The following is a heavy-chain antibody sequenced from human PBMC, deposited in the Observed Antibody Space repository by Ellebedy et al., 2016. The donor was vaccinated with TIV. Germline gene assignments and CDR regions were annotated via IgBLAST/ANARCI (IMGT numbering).Heavy chain of an antibody. Sequence: SETLSLTCTVSGVSISSSSYYWGWIRQPPGKGLEWIGTIYYSGSTYYNPSLKSRVTISVDTSKIQFSLKLSSVTAADTAVYYCARDWFDPWGQGTLVTVSS. V-gene: IGHV4-39*07. J-gene: IGHJ5*02. CDR1: GVSISSSSYY. CDR2: IYYSGST. CDR3: ARDWFDP.